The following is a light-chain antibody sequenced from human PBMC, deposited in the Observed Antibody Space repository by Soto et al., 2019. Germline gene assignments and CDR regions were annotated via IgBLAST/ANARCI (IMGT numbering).Light chain of an antibody. J-gene: IGKJ1*01. V-gene: IGKV1-5*03. CDR1: QNVNSW. Sequence: DIQMTQSPSTLSASVGDRVSITCRASQNVNSWVAWYQQKPGKAPKLLIYKASTLESGVPSRFSGSGFETEFTLTISSLQPDDFATYYCQQSYSTPFAFGQGTKVEIK. CDR2: KAS. CDR3: QQSYSTPFA.